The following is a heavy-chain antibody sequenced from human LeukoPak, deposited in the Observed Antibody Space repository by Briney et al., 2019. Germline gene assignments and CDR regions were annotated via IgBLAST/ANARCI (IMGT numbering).Heavy chain of an antibody. D-gene: IGHD3-22*01. CDR3: ARHGVHDSSGYYYYYYGMDV. Sequence: SETLSLTCTVSGVSITSYYWSWIRQPPGKGLEWIGYIYYSGSTIYNPSLKSRVTISVDTSKNQFSLKLSSVTAADTAVYYCARHGVHDSSGYYYYYYGMDVWGQGTTVTVSS. CDR2: IYYSGST. J-gene: IGHJ6*02. CDR1: GVSITSYY. V-gene: IGHV4-59*08.